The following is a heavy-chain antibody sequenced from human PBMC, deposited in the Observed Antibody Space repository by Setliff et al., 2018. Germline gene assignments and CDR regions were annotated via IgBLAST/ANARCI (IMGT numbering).Heavy chain of an antibody. CDR1: GGSISSRTYY. CDR3: ARGGPYRYFDY. CDR2: VYYSGTT. Sequence: PSETLSLTCTVSGGSISSRTYYWSWIRQPPGKGLEFIGYVYYSGTTNYDPSLKSRVTMSVDTSKNQFSLKLSSVTAADTAVYYCARGGPYRYFDYWGQGTLVTVSS. J-gene: IGHJ4*02. V-gene: IGHV4-61*01.